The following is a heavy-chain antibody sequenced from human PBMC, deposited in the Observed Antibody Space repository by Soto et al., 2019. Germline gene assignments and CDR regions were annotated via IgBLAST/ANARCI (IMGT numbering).Heavy chain of an antibody. D-gene: IGHD5-18*01. Sequence: PGGSLRLSCAASGFTFSSYAMSWVRQAPGKGLEWVSAISGSGGSTYYADSVKGRFTISRDNAKNSLYLQMNSLRAEDTAVYYCARDRSGPYSYGPHYYYYYMDVWGKGTTVTVSS. CDR3: ARDRSGPYSYGPHYYYYYMDV. V-gene: IGHV3-23*01. CDR1: GFTFSSYA. CDR2: ISGSGGST. J-gene: IGHJ6*03.